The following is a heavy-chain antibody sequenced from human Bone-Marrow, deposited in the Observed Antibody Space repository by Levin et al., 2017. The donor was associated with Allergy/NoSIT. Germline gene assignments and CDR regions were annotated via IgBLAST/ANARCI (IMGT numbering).Heavy chain of an antibody. CDR2: INHSGST. D-gene: IGHD6-19*01. J-gene: IGHJ4*02. Sequence: KPSETLSLTCAVYGGSFSGYYWSWIRQPPGKGLEWIGEINHSGSTNYNPSLKSRVTISVDTSKNQFSLKLSSVTAADTAVYYCASTSGGGNFDYWGQGTLVTVSS. V-gene: IGHV4-34*01. CDR3: ASTSGGGNFDY. CDR1: GGSFSGYY.